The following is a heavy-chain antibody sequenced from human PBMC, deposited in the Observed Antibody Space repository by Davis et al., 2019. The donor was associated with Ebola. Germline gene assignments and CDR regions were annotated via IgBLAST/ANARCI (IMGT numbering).Heavy chain of an antibody. V-gene: IGHV1-2*02. D-gene: IGHD2-2*02. CDR3: ARYTPASDAFDI. CDR1: GYTFTGYY. Sequence: ASVKVSCKASGYTFTGYYMHWVRQAPGQGLEWMGWINPNSGGTNYAQKFQGRVTITRDTSISTAYMELSRLRSDDTAVYYCARYTPASDAFDIWGQGTMVTVSS. J-gene: IGHJ3*02. CDR2: INPNSGGT.